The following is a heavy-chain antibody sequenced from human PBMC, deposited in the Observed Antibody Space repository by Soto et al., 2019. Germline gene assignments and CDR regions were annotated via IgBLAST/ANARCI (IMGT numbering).Heavy chain of an antibody. CDR1: GFTFTSSA. CDR3: AADPNYYDSSGYYSGYFDY. Sequence: SVKVSCKASGFTFTSSAVQWVRQARGQRLEWIGWIVVGSGNTNYAQKFQERVTITRDMSTSTAYMELSSLRSEDTAVYYCAADPNYYDSSGYYSGYFDYWGQGTLVTVSS. V-gene: IGHV1-58*01. D-gene: IGHD3-22*01. J-gene: IGHJ4*02. CDR2: IVVGSGNT.